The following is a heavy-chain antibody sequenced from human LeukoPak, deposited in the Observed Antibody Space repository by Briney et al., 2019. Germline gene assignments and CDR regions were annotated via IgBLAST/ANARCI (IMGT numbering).Heavy chain of an antibody. J-gene: IGHJ4*02. Sequence: SETLSLTCAVYGGSFSGYYWSWIRQPPGKGLEWIGEINHSGSTNYNPSLKSRVTISVDTSKNQFSLKLSSVTAADTAVYYCARGWKDYYGSGSYDWGQGTLVTVSS. D-gene: IGHD3-10*01. CDR1: GGSFSGYY. CDR3: ARGWKDYYGSGSYD. V-gene: IGHV4-34*01. CDR2: INHSGST.